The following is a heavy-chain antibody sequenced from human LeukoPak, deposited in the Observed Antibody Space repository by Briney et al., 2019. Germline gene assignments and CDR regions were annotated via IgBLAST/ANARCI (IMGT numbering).Heavy chain of an antibody. CDR1: GYSISSGYY. CDR3: ARYCRTTSCYTHDY. V-gene: IGHV4-38-2*02. D-gene: IGHD2-2*01. J-gene: IGHJ4*02. CDR2: IYHSGST. Sequence: TSETLSLTCTVSGYSISSGYYWGWIRQPPGKGLEWIGSIYHSGSTYYNPSLKSRVTISVDTSKNQFSLRLSSVTAADTAVYYCARYCRTTSCYTHDYWGQGTLVTVSS.